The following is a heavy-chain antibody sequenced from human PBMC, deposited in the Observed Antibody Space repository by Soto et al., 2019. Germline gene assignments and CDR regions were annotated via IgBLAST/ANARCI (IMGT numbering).Heavy chain of an antibody. Sequence: QVQLVQSGAEVKKPESSVKVSYKAPGVTCSTYAVSWVRQAPGHGLEWMGGIIPMFGTANYAQRFQDRVTITADESTNTVYMELSSLRSEDTAVYFCASGIQLWLRRINNGYSGWGQGTLVTVSS. CDR3: ASGIQLWLRRINNGYSG. V-gene: IGHV1-69*12. D-gene: IGHD5-18*01. CDR1: GVTCSTYA. CDR2: IIPMFGTA. J-gene: IGHJ4*02.